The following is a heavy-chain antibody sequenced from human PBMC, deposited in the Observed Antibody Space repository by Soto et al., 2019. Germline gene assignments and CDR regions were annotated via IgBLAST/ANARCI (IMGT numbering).Heavy chain of an antibody. CDR3: ARSVFP. J-gene: IGHJ5*02. Sequence: QVQLQESGPGLVKSSQTLSLTCTVSGGSISSGGYYWNWIRQQPGKGLEWIGYIYYSVSTNYNPSPKSRDTTTVDTSKNQFSLKLSAVTAADTAVYYCARSVFPWGQGTLVTVSS. CDR2: IYYSVST. CDR1: GGSISSGGYY. V-gene: IGHV4-31*03.